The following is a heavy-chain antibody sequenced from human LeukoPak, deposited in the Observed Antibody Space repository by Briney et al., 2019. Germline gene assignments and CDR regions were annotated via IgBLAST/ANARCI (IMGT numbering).Heavy chain of an antibody. J-gene: IGHJ3*02. CDR3: ARDPGNYGANDAFDI. D-gene: IGHD4-17*01. CDR2: ITSGGSTI. CDR1: GFTFSSYN. Sequence: PGGSLRLSCAASGFTFSSYNMNWVRQAPGKGLEWVSYITSGGSTIYYADSVKGRFTISRDNAKNSLYLQMNSLRAEDTAVYYCARDPGNYGANDAFDIWGQGTMVTVSS. V-gene: IGHV3-48*04.